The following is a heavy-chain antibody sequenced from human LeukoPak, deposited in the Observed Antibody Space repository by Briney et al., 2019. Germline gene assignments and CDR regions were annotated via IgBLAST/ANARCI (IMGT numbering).Heavy chain of an antibody. J-gene: IGHJ1*01. D-gene: IGHD6-13*01. Sequence: GGSLRLSCAASGFTFSSYAMHWVRQAPGKGLEWVAVISYDGSNKYYADSVKGRFTISRDNSKNTLYLQMSSLRAEDTAVYYCVQPNSSSWYASEYFQHWGQGTLVTVSS. CDR2: ISYDGSNK. V-gene: IGHV3-30*14. CDR3: VQPNSSSWYASEYFQH. CDR1: GFTFSSYA.